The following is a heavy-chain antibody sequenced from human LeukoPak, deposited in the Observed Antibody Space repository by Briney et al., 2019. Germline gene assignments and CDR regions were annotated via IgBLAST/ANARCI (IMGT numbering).Heavy chain of an antibody. CDR3: ARGSALRDYFDY. V-gene: IGHV1-69*05. J-gene: IGHJ4*02. CDR2: IIPIFGTT. D-gene: IGHD5-24*01. Sequence: SSVKVSCKASGGTFSSYAISWVRQAPGQGLEWMGGIIPIFGTTNYTQKFQGRVTFTTDESTSTAYMELSSLRSEDAALYYCARGSALRDYFDYWGQGTLVTVSS. CDR1: GGTFSSYA.